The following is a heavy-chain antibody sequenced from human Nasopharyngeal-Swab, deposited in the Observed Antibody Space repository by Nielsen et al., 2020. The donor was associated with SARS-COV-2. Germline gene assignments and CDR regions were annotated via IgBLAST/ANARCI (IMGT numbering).Heavy chain of an antibody. CDR3: VRSSSWYYFDY. D-gene: IGHD6-13*01. J-gene: IGHJ4*02. V-gene: IGHV4-39*01. CDR2: IYYNGNT. Sequence: SDTLSLTCTVSGDSIAYSTFYWGWIRQPPGKGLEWIGNIYYNGNTYQNPSLKSPLTISVDKSKNQFSLQLSSVTAADTAVYYCVRSSSWYYFDYWAQGTQVTVSS. CDR1: GDSIAYSTFY.